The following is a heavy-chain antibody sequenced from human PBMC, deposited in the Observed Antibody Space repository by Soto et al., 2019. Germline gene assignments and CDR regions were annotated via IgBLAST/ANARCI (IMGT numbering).Heavy chain of an antibody. V-gene: IGHV3-30*18. CDR1: GFTFSSYG. CDR3: AKPRPPRSYYSSELDY. J-gene: IGHJ4*02. CDR2: ISYDGSNK. D-gene: IGHD1-26*01. Sequence: QVQLVESGGGVVQPGRSLRLSCAASGFTFSSYGMHWVRQAPGKGLEWVAVISYDGSNKYYADSVKGRFTISRDNSKNTLYHQMNSLRAEDTAVYYCAKPRPPRSYYSSELDYWGQGTLVTVST.